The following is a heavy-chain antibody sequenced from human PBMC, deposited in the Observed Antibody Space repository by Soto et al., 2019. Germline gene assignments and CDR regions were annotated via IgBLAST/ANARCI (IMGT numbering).Heavy chain of an antibody. Sequence: QVQLQESGPGLVKPSQTLSLTCTVSGGSINSGDNYWSWIRQPPGKGLEWIGYIYYSGSTYYNPSLKSRVTISVDTSKNQFSLKLSSVTAADTAVYYCARDNENDRRSMYGMDVWGQGTTVTVSS. CDR3: ARDNENDRRSMYGMDV. CDR2: IYYSGST. CDR1: GGSINSGDNY. D-gene: IGHD3-9*01. J-gene: IGHJ6*02. V-gene: IGHV4-30-4*01.